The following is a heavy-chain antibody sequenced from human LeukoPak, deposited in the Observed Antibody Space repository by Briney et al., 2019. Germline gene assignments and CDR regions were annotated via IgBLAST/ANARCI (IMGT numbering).Heavy chain of an antibody. J-gene: IGHJ4*02. CDR3: ARDFGATGWHTFDY. V-gene: IGHV6-1*01. CDR1: GDSVSSKNGA. D-gene: IGHD3-10*01. Sequence: SQTLSLTCVVSGDSVSSKNGAWNWIRQSPSRGLEWLGRTYYRSKWYNDYAESMEGRMTISQDTSKNQYSLHLNSVTPDDTAVYYCARDFGATGWHTFDYWGQGTLVTVSS. CDR2: TYYRSKWYN.